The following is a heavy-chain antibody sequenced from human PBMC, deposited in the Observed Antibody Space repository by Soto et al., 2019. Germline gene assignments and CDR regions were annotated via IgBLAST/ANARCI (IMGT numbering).Heavy chain of an antibody. D-gene: IGHD3-10*01. CDR2: INPNSGGT. V-gene: IGHV1-2*04. Sequence: ASVKVSCKASGYTFTGYYMHWVRQAPGQGLEWMGWINPNSGGTNYAQKFQGWVTMTGDTSISTAYMELSRLRSDDTAVYYCARAYYYGSGSYFSPLYYWGQGTLVTVSS. J-gene: IGHJ4*02. CDR3: ARAYYYGSGSYFSPLYY. CDR1: GYTFTGYY.